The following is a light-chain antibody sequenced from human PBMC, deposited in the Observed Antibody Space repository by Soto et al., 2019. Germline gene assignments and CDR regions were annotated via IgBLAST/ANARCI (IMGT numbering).Light chain of an antibody. CDR2: AAS. CDR3: QQLFSYPFT. J-gene: IGKJ4*01. V-gene: IGKV1-9*01. CDR1: QSITRF. Sequence: IQMTQSPSSLSASVGDRVTITCRASQSITRFLNWYQQKPGKAPKLLIYAASTLQSGVPSRFSGIGSGTDFTLTISSLQPEDFATYFCQQLFSYPFTFGGGTKVDIK.